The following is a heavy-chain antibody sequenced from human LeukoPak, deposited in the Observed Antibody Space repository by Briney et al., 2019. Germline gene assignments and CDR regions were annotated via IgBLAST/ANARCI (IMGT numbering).Heavy chain of an antibody. CDR3: AGAPLDDSSGYYPWYFDY. CDR2: IYHSGST. J-gene: IGHJ4*02. D-gene: IGHD3-22*01. Sequence: PSQTLSLTCTVSGGSISSGGYYWSWIRQPPGKGLEWIGYIYHSGSTYYNPSLKSRVTISVDRSKNQFSLKLSSVTAADTAVYYCAGAPLDDSSGYYPWYFDYWGQGTLVTVSS. V-gene: IGHV4-30-2*01. CDR1: GGSISSGGYY.